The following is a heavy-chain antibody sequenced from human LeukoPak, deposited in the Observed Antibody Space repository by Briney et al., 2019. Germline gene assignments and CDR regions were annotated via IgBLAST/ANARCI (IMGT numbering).Heavy chain of an antibody. CDR3: AREISTSSSWYGDDAFDI. V-gene: IGHV3-30-3*01. J-gene: IGHJ3*02. D-gene: IGHD6-13*01. Sequence: GGSLRLSCTASGFTFSSYAIHWVRQAPGKGLEWVTLISYEGSSKYYADSVRGRFIISRDNSKNTLFLQMNSLRTEDTAVYYCAREISTSSSWYGDDAFDIWGQGTVVTVSS. CDR1: GFTFSSYA. CDR2: ISYEGSSK.